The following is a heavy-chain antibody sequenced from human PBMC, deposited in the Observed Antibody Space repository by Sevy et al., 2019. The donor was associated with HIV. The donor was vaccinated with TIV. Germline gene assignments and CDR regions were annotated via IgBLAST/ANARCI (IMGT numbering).Heavy chain of an antibody. V-gene: IGHV3-23*01. CDR1: EFTFTSYA. Sequence: GGSLRLSCSASEFTFTSYAMSWVRQAPGKGLEWVSSISVSGRFTYYANFVEGRFINSRDNSKKTLSVQMNSLRAEDTAVYYCAKGFCSGATCPRDYYYYGMDVWGQGTTVTVSS. D-gene: IGHD2-15*01. CDR2: ISVSGRFT. CDR3: AKGFCSGATCPRDYYYYGMDV. J-gene: IGHJ6*02.